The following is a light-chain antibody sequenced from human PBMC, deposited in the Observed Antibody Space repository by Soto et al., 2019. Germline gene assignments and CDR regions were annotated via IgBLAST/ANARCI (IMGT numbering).Light chain of an antibody. CDR1: QSLLQSNGNTY. Sequence: IVITQSPLSLPVTPGEPASISCVSSQSLLQSNGNTYLDWYLQKPGQSPQLLIYLASYRASGVPDRFSGSGSGTDFTLRISRVEAEDVGVYYCMHALQTLYTFGQGTKREI. J-gene: IGKJ2*01. V-gene: IGKV2-28*01. CDR3: MHALQTLYT. CDR2: LAS.